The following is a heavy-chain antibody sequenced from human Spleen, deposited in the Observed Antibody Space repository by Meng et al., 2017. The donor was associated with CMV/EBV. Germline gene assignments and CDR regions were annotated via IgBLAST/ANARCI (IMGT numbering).Heavy chain of an antibody. D-gene: IGHD3-10*01. CDR3: ARQPMVRGAPLCDY. CDR2: INPSGGST. Sequence: QGQLVPVGGEVKKPGASGKVSRKASGYTFTGYYMHWVRQAPGQGLEWMGIINPSGGSTSYAQKFQGRVTMTRDTSTSTVYMELSSLSSEDTAVYYCARQPMVRGAPLCDYWGQGTLVTVSS. CDR1: GYTFTGYY. J-gene: IGHJ4*02. V-gene: IGHV1-46*01.